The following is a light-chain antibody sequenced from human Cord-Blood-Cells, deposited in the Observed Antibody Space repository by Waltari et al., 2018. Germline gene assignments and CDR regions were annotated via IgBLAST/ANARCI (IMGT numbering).Light chain of an antibody. Sequence: QSALTQPRSVSGSPGQSVTISCTGTSSYVGGYHYVSWYQQHPGKAPKLMIYDVSKRPSGVPYRFSGSKAGNTASLTISGLQAEDEADYYCCSYAGSYTWVFGGGTKLTVL. V-gene: IGLV2-11*01. CDR3: CSYAGSYTWV. J-gene: IGLJ3*02. CDR2: DVS. CDR1: SSYVGGYHY.